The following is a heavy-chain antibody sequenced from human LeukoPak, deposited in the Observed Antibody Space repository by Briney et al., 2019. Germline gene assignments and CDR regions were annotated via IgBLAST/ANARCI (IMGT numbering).Heavy chain of an antibody. J-gene: IGHJ6*03. V-gene: IGHV1-18*01. CDR2: IITYNGHT. D-gene: IGHD5-24*01. CDR3: AKTTIISEEYSYFYMDV. CDR1: GFTFSTFA. Sequence: ASVRVSCKGSGFTFSTFAISWVRQAPGQGLEWMGWIITYNGHTNYAQKFQDRVTMTTDTSTSTAYMELRSLRSDGTAVYYCAKTTIISEEYSYFYMDVWGKGTTVTVSS.